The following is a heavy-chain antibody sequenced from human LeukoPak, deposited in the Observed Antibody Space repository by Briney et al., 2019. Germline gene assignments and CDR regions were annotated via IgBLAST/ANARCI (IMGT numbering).Heavy chain of an antibody. V-gene: IGHV3-21*04. CDR1: GFTFSSYS. J-gene: IGHJ4*02. D-gene: IGHD3-16*01. CDR2: ISSSSSYI. CDR3: ARVRYRLAETYIDY. Sequence: GGSLRLSCAASGFTFSSYSMNWVRQAPGKGLEWVSSISSSSSYIYYADSVKGRFTISRDNAKNSLYLQMNSLRAEDTAVYYCARVRYRLAETYIDYWGQGTLVTVSS.